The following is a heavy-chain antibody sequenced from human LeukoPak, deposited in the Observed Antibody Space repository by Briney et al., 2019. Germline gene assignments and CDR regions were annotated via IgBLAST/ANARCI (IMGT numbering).Heavy chain of an antibody. CDR3: ARDFVVNYGWSAFDI. CDR2: ISPGGGTT. Sequence: GASVKVSCKASGYTLSSYYVHWVRQAPGQGLEWMGVISPGGGTTNYAQNFQGRVTMTRDMSTSTVFMEVSSLRSEDTAVYYCARDFVVNYGWSAFDIWGQGTVVIVSS. CDR1: GYTLSSYY. V-gene: IGHV1-46*01. D-gene: IGHD3-10*01. J-gene: IGHJ3*02.